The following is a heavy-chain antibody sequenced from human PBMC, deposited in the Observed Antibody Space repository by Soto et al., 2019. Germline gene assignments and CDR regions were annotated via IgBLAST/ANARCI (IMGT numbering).Heavy chain of an antibody. CDR1: GGTFSSYA. V-gene: IGHV1-69*12. CDR3: ARGRLYDILAGYVSRFDY. D-gene: IGHD3-9*01. J-gene: IGHJ4*02. CDR2: IIPIFGTA. Sequence: QVQLVQSGAEVKKPGSSVKVCCKASGGTFSSYAISWVRQAPGQGLEWMGGIIPIFGTANYAQKFQGRVTITADESTSTAYMELSSLRSEDTAVYYCARGRLYDILAGYVSRFDYWGQGTLVTVSS.